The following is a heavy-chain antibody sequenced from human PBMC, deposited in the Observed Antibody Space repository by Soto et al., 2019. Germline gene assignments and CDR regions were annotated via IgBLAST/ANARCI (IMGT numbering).Heavy chain of an antibody. CDR3: AIPADCGGNSRFDF. J-gene: IGHJ4*02. CDR1: GYIFTNYW. CDR2: IYSGDSDT. Sequence: GEALNLSCKGAGYIFTNYWICWVRQMRGEGLEWIGLIYSGDSDTRYNTSFQGQVTISADKSISTAYLQWSSLKASDTAMYYCAIPADCGGNSRFDFWGQGTLVTVSS. V-gene: IGHV5-51*01. D-gene: IGHD2-21*02.